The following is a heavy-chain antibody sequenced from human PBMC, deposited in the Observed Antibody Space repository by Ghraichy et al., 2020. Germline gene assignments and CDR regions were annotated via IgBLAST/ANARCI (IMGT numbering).Heavy chain of an antibody. D-gene: IGHD2-15*01. V-gene: IGHV3-48*03. Sequence: GGSLRLSCAASGFTFSSYEMNWVRQAPGKGLEWVSYISSSGNTIYADSVKGRFTISRDNAKNSLYLQMNSLRAEDTAVYYCVREGSCSGGTCYYMNAFDIWGQGTMVTVSS. CDR3: VREGSCSGGTCYYMNAFDI. J-gene: IGHJ3*02. CDR2: ISSSGNTI. CDR1: GFTFSSYE.